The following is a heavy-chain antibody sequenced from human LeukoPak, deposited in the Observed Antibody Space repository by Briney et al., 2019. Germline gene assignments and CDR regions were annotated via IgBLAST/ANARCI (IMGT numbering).Heavy chain of an antibody. CDR2: ISYDGSNK. CDR1: GFTFSSYA. Sequence: RSLRLSCAASGFTFSSYAIHWVRQAPGKGLEWVAVISYDGSNKYYADSVKGRFTISRDNSKNTLYLQMNSLRAEDTAVYYCAGDGSSSSFDYWGQGTLVTVSS. CDR3: AGDGSSSSFDY. V-gene: IGHV3-30*04. D-gene: IGHD6-6*01. J-gene: IGHJ4*02.